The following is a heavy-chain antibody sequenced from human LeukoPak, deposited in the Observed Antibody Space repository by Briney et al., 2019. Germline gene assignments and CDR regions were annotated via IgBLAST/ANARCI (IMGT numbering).Heavy chain of an antibody. J-gene: IGHJ4*02. V-gene: IGHV3-11*01. CDR3: ARGVRGYSYGARFDY. CDR1: GFTFSDYY. Sequence: GGSLRLSCAASGFTFSDYYMSWIRQAPGKGLEWVSHISRSGSNIYHADSVKGRFTITRDNAKNSLYLQINGLRAEDTAVYYCARGVRGYSYGARFDYWGQGTLVAVSS. CDR2: ISRSGSNI. D-gene: IGHD5-18*01.